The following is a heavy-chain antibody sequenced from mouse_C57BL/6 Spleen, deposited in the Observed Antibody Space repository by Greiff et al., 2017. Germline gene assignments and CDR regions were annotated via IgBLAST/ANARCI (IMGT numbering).Heavy chain of an antibody. CDR2: IDPSDSET. CDR3: ARYTVVAHWYFDV. V-gene: IGHV1-52*01. J-gene: IGHJ1*03. Sequence: VQLQQPGAELVRPGSSVKLSCRASGYTFTSSWMHWVKQRPIQGLEWIGNIDPSDSETHYNQKFKDKATLTVDKSSSTAYMQLSSLTSEDSAVYYCARYTVVAHWYFDVWGTGTTVTVSS. D-gene: IGHD1-1*01. CDR1: GYTFTSSW.